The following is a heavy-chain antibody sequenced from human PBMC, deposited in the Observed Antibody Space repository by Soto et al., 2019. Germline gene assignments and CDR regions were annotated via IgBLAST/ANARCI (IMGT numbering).Heavy chain of an antibody. Sequence: QVQLVQSGAEVKKPGSSVKVSCKASGGTFSSYTISWVRQAPGQGLEWMGRIIPILGIANYAQKFQGSVTITADKSTSTAYMELSSLRSEDTAVYYCARAGYSSSWTDYWGQGTLVTVSS. J-gene: IGHJ4*02. CDR2: IIPILGIA. D-gene: IGHD6-13*01. CDR3: ARAGYSSSWTDY. V-gene: IGHV1-69*02. CDR1: GGTFSSYT.